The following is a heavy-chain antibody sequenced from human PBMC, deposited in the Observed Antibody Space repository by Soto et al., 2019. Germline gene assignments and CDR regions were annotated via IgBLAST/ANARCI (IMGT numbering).Heavy chain of an antibody. CDR2: ISQSGVT. V-gene: IGHV4-30-2*01. J-gene: IGHJ5*02. Sequence: KPSETLSLTCNMSGDSYSISTYSWSWIRQPPGNALQWIGFISQSGVTSYNPSLASRVSISLDRSNNQCSLKLKSVTAADTAVYFCAGMPYTSGLRFDPWGPGTLVTVS. CDR1: GDSYSISTYS. D-gene: IGHD6-19*01. CDR3: AGMPYTSGLRFDP.